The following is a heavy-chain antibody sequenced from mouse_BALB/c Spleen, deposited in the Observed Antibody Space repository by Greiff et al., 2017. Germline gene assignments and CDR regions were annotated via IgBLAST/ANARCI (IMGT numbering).Heavy chain of an antibody. CDR2: ISSGGSYT. Sequence: EVQLVESGGGLVKPGGSLKLSCAASGFTFSSYAMSWVRQTPEKRLEWVATISSGGSYTYYPDSMKGRFTISRDNAKNTLYLQMSSLRSEDTAMYYCARQGGDAMDYWGQGTSVTVSS. J-gene: IGHJ4*01. CDR1: GFTFSSYA. V-gene: IGHV5-9-3*01. CDR3: ARQGGDAMDY.